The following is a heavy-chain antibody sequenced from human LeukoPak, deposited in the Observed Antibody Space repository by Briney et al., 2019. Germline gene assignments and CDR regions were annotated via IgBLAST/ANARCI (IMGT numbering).Heavy chain of an antibody. V-gene: IGHV1-24*01. J-gene: IGHJ5*02. D-gene: IGHD6-13*01. CDR2: FDPEDGET. CDR3: ATGATGIAAAANNWFDP. CDR1: GYTLTELS. Sequence: SVTVSCKVSGYTLTELSMHWVRQAPGKGLEWMGGFDPEDGETIYAQKFQGRVTMTEDTSTDTAYMELSSLRSEDTAVYYCATGATGIAAAANNWFDPWGQATLATVSS.